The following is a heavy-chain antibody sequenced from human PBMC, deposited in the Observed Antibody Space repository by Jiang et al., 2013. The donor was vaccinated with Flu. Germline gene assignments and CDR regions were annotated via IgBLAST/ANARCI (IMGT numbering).Heavy chain of an antibody. D-gene: IGHD3-10*01. CDR3: ASMTTYYYGSGRDV. J-gene: IGHJ6*02. V-gene: IGHV3-23*01. CDR1: GFTFSSYA. CDR2: ISGSGGRK. Sequence: RLSCEASGFTFSSYAMSWVRQAPGKGLEWVSSISGSGGRKFYADAVKGRFTISRDNSRNTVFLQMNSLRAEDTAVYYCASMTTYYYGSGRDVWGQGTTVTV.